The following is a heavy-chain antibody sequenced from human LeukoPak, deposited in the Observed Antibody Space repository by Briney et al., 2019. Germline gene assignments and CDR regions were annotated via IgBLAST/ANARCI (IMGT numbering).Heavy chain of an antibody. Sequence: GGSLRLSCAASGFTVSSNYMSWVRQAPGKGLEWVSAISGSGGSTYYADSVKGRFTISRDNSKNTLYLQMNSLRAEDTAVYYCAKAPYYYGSGSSYFDYWGQGTLVTVSS. CDR3: AKAPYYYGSGSSYFDY. V-gene: IGHV3-23*01. CDR1: GFTVSSNY. CDR2: ISGSGGST. D-gene: IGHD3-10*01. J-gene: IGHJ4*02.